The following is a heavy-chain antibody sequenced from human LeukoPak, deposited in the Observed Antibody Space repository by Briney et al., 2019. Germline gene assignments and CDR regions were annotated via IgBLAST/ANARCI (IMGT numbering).Heavy chain of an antibody. V-gene: IGHV3-21*04. Sequence: GGSLKLSWEASGLPFCRFPMRRGGQAPGQGPGGVSSIISSSSYIYYADSVKGRFTISRDNSKNTLYLQMNSLRAEDTAVYYCAKKGYYDGSGYYMYYFDHWGQGTLVTVSS. J-gene: IGHJ4*02. CDR3: AKKGYYDGSGYYMYYFDH. CDR2: IISSSSYI. CDR1: GLPFCRFP. D-gene: IGHD3-22*01.